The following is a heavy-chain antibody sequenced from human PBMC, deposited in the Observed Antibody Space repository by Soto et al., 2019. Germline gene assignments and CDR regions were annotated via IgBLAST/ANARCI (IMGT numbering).Heavy chain of an antibody. J-gene: IGHJ4*02. Sequence: ASVKVSCKASGYTFTGYYMHWVRQAPGQGLEWMGWINPNSGGTNYAQKFQGWVTMTRDTSISTAYMELSRLRSDDTAVYYCARTPLNYDSSGYHFDYWGQGTLVTVSS. D-gene: IGHD3-22*01. CDR1: GYTFTGYY. V-gene: IGHV1-2*04. CDR2: INPNSGGT. CDR3: ARTPLNYDSSGYHFDY.